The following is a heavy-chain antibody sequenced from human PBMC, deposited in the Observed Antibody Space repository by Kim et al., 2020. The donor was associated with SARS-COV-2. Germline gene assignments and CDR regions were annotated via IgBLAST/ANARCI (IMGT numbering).Heavy chain of an antibody. J-gene: IGHJ6*02. CDR1: GFTFSSYA. V-gene: IGHV3-23*03. CDR3: AKDEGPTSGYYYGMDV. Sequence: GGSLRLSCAASGFTFSSYAMSWVRQAPGKGLEWVSVIYSGGSSTYYADSVKGRFTISRDNSKNTLYLQMNSLRAEDTAVYYCAKDEGPTSGYYYGMDVWGQGTTVTVSS. CDR2: IYSGGSST.